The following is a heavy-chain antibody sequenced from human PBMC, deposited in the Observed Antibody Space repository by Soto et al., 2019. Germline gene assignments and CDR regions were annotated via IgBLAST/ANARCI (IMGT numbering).Heavy chain of an antibody. D-gene: IGHD6-6*01. CDR1: GYTFTGYY. J-gene: IGHJ5*02. CDR2: INPNSGGT. V-gene: IGHV1-2*02. Sequence: GASMKVSCKASGYTFTGYYMHWVRQAPGQGLEWMGWINPNSGGTNYAQKFQGRVTMTRDTSISTAYMVLSRLRSDDTAVYYCATSSSSNRFDPWGQGTMVTVSS. CDR3: ATSSSSNRFDP.